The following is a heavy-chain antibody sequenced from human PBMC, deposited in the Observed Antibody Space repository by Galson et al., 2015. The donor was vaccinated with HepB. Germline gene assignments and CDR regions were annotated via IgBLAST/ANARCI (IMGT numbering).Heavy chain of an antibody. CDR3: ARVGGTYYYDSSGYPDAFDI. CDR1: GFTFSDYY. V-gene: IGHV3-11*06. CDR2: ISSSSYT. D-gene: IGHD3-22*01. Sequence: SLRLSCAASGFTFSDYYMSWLRQAPGKGLEWVSYISSSSYTNYADSVKGRFTISRDNAKNSLYLQMNSLRAEDTAVYYCARVGGTYYYDSSGYPDAFDIWGQGTMVTVSS. J-gene: IGHJ3*02.